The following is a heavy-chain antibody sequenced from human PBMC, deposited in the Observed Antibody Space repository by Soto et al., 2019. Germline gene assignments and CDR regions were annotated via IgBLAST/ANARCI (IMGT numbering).Heavy chain of an antibody. CDR1: GFPFSSYA. Sequence: GSLRLSCAASGFPFSSYAMTWVRQAPGKGLEWVSTIAISGITTFYADSVRGRFTISRDNPGNTLYLQMNNLGVEDTGIYYCAKRFAPSGSGWDSWGREPWSPSPQ. J-gene: IGHJ4*02. CDR3: AKRFAPSGSGWDS. D-gene: IGHD6-19*01. CDR2: IAISGITT. V-gene: IGHV3-23*01.